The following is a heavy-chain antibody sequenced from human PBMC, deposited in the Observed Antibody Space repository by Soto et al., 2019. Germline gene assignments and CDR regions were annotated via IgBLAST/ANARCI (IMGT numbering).Heavy chain of an antibody. J-gene: IGHJ6*02. CDR3: ARDSGYDQRDYYYGMDV. Sequence: ASVKVSCKASGGTFSSYAISWVRQAPGQGLEWMGGIIPIFGTANYAQKFQGRVTITADESTSTAYMELSSLRSEDTAVYYCARDSGYDQRDYYYGMDVWGQGTTVTVS. CDR1: GGTFSSYA. D-gene: IGHD5-12*01. CDR2: IIPIFGTA. V-gene: IGHV1-69*13.